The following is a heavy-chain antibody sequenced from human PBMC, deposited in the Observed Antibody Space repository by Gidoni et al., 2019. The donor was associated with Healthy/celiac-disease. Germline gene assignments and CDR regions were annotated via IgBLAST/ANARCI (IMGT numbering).Heavy chain of an antibody. D-gene: IGHD1-26*01. CDR3: ARPQGATGWYFDL. CDR2: ISSSSSYT. V-gene: IGHV3-11*05. Sequence: QVQLVESGGGLVKPGGSLRLSCDASGFTFSVYYMSWIRQAPGKGLEWVSYISSSSSYTNYADSVKGRFTISRDNAKNSLYLQMNSLRAEDTAVYYCARPQGATGWYFDLWGRGTLVTVSS. J-gene: IGHJ2*01. CDR1: GFTFSVYY.